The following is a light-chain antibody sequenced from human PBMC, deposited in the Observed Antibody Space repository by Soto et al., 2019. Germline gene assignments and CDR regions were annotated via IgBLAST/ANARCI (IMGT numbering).Light chain of an antibody. V-gene: IGLV1-44*01. Sequence: QPVLTQPPSVSGAPGERVTISCTGSSSDIGAGYRVRWYQQVPGTAPKLLIYSNNQRPSGVPDRFSGSKSGTSASLAISGPQSGDGVNYYCAEWNDSLSGPVLGGGTKLTAL. CDR1: SSDIGAGYR. CDR3: AEWNDSLSGPV. CDR2: SNN. J-gene: IGLJ3*02.